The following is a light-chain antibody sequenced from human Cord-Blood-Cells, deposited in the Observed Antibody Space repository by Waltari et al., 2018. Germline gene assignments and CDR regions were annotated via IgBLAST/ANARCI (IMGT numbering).Light chain of an antibody. CDR1: QDINNY. Sequence: DIQMTQSPSSLSASVGARVTITCQASQDINNYLNWYHQKPGKAPKLLIYDASNLETGVPSRFSGSGSGTDFTFTISSLQPEDIATYYCQQYDNLPLTFGGGTKVEIK. CDR2: DAS. J-gene: IGKJ4*01. CDR3: QQYDNLPLT. V-gene: IGKV1-33*01.